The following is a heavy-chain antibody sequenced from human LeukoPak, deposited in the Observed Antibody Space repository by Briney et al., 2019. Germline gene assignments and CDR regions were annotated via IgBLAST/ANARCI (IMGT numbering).Heavy chain of an antibody. J-gene: IGHJ5*02. CDR3: ARVVEGSYYDSSGYYFGPGFTWFDP. D-gene: IGHD3-22*01. V-gene: IGHV4-34*01. Sequence: SETLSLTCAVYGGSFSGYYWSWIRQPPGKGLEWIGEINHSGSTNYNPSLKSRVTISVDTSKNQFSLKLSSVTAADTAVYYCARVVEGSYYDSSGYYFGPGFTWFDPWGQGTLVTVSS. CDR2: INHSGST. CDR1: GGSFSGYY.